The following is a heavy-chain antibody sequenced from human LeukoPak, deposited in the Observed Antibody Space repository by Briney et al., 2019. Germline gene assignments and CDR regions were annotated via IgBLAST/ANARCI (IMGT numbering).Heavy chain of an antibody. CDR3: AKTGGSSTDYYYYMDV. CDR1: GFTFSSYA. CDR2: ISGSGGST. V-gene: IGHV3-23*01. Sequence: PGGSLRLSCAASGFTFSSYAMSWVRQAPGKGLEWVSAISGSGGSTHYADSVKGRFTISRDNSKNTLYLQMNSLRAEDTAVYYCAKTGGSSTDYYYYMDVWGKGTTVTVSS. D-gene: IGHD1-26*01. J-gene: IGHJ6*03.